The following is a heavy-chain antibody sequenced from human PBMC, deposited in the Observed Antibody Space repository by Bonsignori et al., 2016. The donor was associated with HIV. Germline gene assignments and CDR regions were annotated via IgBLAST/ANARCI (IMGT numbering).Heavy chain of an antibody. CDR3: ARDSGPPDVTYYFHMDV. Sequence: WVRQAPGQGLEWMGTINPSGGDTIYAQSFKGRVIMTRDTSTSTVFLDLSSLTSEDTAVYYCARDSGPPDVTYYFHMDVWGKGATVTVSS. D-gene: IGHD1-14*01. J-gene: IGHJ6*03. CDR2: INPSGGDT. V-gene: IGHV1-46*01.